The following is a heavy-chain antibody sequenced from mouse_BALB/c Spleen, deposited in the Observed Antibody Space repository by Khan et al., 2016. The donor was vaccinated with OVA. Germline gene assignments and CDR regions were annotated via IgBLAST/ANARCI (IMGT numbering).Heavy chain of an antibody. CDR3: VRDGAYHRNDGWFAY. Sequence: QVHVKQSGAELARPGASVKMSCKASGYTFTSYTIHWIKKRPGQGLEWIGYINPSNGYTNYNQKFKDKATFTTDKSSTTAYLQLSSLTSDDSAVYNCVRDGAYHRNDGWFAYWGQGTLVTVSA. CDR1: GYTFTSYT. J-gene: IGHJ3*01. D-gene: IGHD2-14*01. V-gene: IGHV1-4*01. CDR2: INPSNGYT.